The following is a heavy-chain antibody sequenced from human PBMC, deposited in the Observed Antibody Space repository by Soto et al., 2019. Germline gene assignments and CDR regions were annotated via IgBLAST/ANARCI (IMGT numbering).Heavy chain of an antibody. D-gene: IGHD3-3*01. CDR3: AKDRNYDFWSGHQTTDY. CDR1: GFTFSSYA. V-gene: IGHV3-23*01. J-gene: IGHJ4*02. CDR2: ISGSGGST. Sequence: EVQLLESGGGLVQPGGSLRLSCAASGFTFSSYAMSWVRQAPGKGLEWVSAISGSGGSTYYADSVKGRFTISRDNSKNTLYQQMNSLRAEDTAVDYCAKDRNYDFWSGHQTTDYWGQGTLVTVSS.